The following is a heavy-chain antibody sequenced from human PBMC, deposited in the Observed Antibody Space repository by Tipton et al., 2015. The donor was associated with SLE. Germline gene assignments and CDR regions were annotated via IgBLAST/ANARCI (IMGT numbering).Heavy chain of an antibody. CDR2: IYTSGNT. J-gene: IGHJ5*02. D-gene: IGHD3-22*01. CDR1: GGSISSTNYF. CDR3: ARASNYYDCNYFDP. Sequence: TLSLTCTVSGGSISSTNYFWTWIRQPAGKGLEWIGRIYTSGNTNYNPSLQSRVTISIDTSKNQFSLKLSSVTAADTAVYFCARASNYYDCNYFDPWGQGTLVTVSS. V-gene: IGHV4-61*02.